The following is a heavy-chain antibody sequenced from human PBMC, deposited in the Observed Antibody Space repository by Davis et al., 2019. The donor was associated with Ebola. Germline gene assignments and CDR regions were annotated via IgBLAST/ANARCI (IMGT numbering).Heavy chain of an antibody. J-gene: IGHJ6*02. Sequence: GGSLRFSCAASGFTFSSYAMHWVRQAPGKGLEWVAVISYDGSNKYYADSVKGRFTISRDNSKNTLYLQMNSLRAEDTAVYYCARETYGDYGLYYYGMDVWGQGTTVTVSS. CDR1: GFTFSSYA. CDR3: ARETYGDYGLYYYGMDV. V-gene: IGHV3-30-3*01. D-gene: IGHD4-17*01. CDR2: ISYDGSNK.